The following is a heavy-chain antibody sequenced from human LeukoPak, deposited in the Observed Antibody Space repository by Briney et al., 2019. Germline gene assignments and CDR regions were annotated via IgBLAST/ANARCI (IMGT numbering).Heavy chain of an antibody. D-gene: IGHD2-2*01. CDR1: GFTFSSYS. J-gene: IGHJ4*02. CDR3: ARGARISSSWYSSV. V-gene: IGHV3-21*01. Sequence: GGSLRLSCAASGFTFSSYSMNWVRQAPGKGLEWVSSISSSSSYIYYADSVKGRFTISRDNSKNTLYLQMNSLRAEDTAVYYCARGARISSSWYSSVWGQGTLITVS. CDR2: ISSSSSYI.